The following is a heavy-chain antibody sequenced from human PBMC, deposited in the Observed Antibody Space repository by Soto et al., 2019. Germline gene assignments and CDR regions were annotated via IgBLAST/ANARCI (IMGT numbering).Heavy chain of an antibody. V-gene: IGHV3-66*01. Sequence: GGSLKLSFAAPWFTVRKNYMSWVPQVPGKGLEWVSVIYSGGDTYYADSVKGRFTISRDNSKNTLYLQMNSLRAEDTAVYYCARAFIGVAGFFDYWGQGTLVTVSS. CDR2: IYSGGDT. D-gene: IGHD6-19*01. CDR1: WFTVRKNY. CDR3: ARAFIGVAGFFDY. J-gene: IGHJ4*02.